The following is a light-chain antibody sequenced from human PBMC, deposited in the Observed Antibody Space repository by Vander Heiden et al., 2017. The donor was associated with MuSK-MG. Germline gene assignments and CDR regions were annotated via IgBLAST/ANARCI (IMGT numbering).Light chain of an antibody. CDR3: QSGGS. V-gene: IGKV1-9*01. J-gene: IGKJ2*04. CDR1: QGISSY. Sequence: IQFTQSPSFLSASVGDRVTITCRASQGISSYLAWYQQKPGKAPKLLIYAISTLQNGVPSKFSGSGSGTEFTLTSSSLQPEDFATYYCQSGGSFGQGTKLEIK. CDR2: AIS.